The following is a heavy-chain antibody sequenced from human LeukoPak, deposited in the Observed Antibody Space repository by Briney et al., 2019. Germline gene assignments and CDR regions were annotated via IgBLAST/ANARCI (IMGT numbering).Heavy chain of an antibody. CDR1: GFTFSSYS. CDR2: ITRSSTST. D-gene: IGHD3-10*01. V-gene: IGHV3-21*01. Sequence: GGSLRLSCAASGFTFSSYSMNWVRQAPGKGLEWVSSITRSSTSTYYTDSVRGRFTISRDNAKNSLYLQMNSLRAEDTAVYYCARDRDTMVRGVINHFDYWGQGTLVTVSS. CDR3: ARDRDTMVRGVINHFDY. J-gene: IGHJ4*02.